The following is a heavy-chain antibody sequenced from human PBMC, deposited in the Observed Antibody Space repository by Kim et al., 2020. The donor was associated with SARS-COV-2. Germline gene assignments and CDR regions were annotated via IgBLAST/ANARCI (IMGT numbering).Heavy chain of an antibody. CDR1: GGTFSNYA. Sequence: SVKVSCKASGGTFSNYAISWVRQAPGQGLEWMGGIIPIFGTSNYAQKFQGRVTITADESTSTVYMELSSLRSEDTAVYYCARTGYSYGRPRHYYYAMDVWGQGTTVTVSS. J-gene: IGHJ6*02. D-gene: IGHD5-18*01. CDR2: IIPIFGTS. V-gene: IGHV1-69*13. CDR3: ARTGYSYGRPRHYYYAMDV.